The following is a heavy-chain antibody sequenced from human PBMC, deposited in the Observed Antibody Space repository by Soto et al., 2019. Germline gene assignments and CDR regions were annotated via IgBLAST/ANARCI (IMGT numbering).Heavy chain of an antibody. CDR2: ISGSGGDT. CDR3: AKARRSSTPATGSY. CDR1: GFTFSTYA. Sequence: EVQLLESGGGLVQPGESLRLFCAASGFTFSTYAMSWVRQAPGKGLEWVSVISGSGGDTYYADSVKGRFTISRDNSKNTRCLQMNSLRAEDTAVYYCAKARRSSTPATGSYWVQGTQVTVSS. D-gene: IGHD3-9*01. V-gene: IGHV3-23*01. J-gene: IGHJ1*01.